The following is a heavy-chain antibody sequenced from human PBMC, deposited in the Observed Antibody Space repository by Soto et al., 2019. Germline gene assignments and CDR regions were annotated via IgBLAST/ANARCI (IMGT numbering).Heavy chain of an antibody. CDR1: GYTFTSYG. J-gene: IGHJ5*02. CDR3: ARASGGDYSGNWFDP. D-gene: IGHD4-17*01. CDR2: ISAYNGNT. Sequence: GASVKVSCKASGYTFTSYGISWVRQAPGQGLEWMGWISAYNGNTNYAQKLQGRVTMTTDTSTSTAYMELRSLRSDDTAVYYCARASGGDYSGNWFDPWGQGTLVTVSS. V-gene: IGHV1-18*01.